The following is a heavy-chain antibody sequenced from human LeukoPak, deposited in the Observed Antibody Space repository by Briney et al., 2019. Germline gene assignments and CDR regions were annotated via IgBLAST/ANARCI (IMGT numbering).Heavy chain of an antibody. Sequence: PGGSLKLSCAASGFTFSGSAMNWVRQASGKGLEWVGRIRSKPKSYATAYAASVKGRFTISRDDSKNTAYLQMNSLKTEDTAVYYCTRRNDYGDYGDAFDIWGQGTMVTVSS. J-gene: IGHJ3*02. CDR1: GFTFSGSA. CDR2: IRSKPKSYAT. D-gene: IGHD4-17*01. CDR3: TRRNDYGDYGDAFDI. V-gene: IGHV3-73*01.